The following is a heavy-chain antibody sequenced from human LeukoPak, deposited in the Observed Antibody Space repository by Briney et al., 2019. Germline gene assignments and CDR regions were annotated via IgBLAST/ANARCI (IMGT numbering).Heavy chain of an antibody. CDR1: GGTFSSYT. D-gene: IGHD2-15*01. CDR2: IIPILGIA. V-gene: IGHV1-69*02. CDR3: ARVVVAAEAGAFDI. J-gene: IGHJ3*02. Sequence: SVKVSCKASGGTFSSYTISWVRQAPGQGLEWMGRIIPILGIANYAQKFQGRVTIIADKSTSTAYMELSSLRSEDTAVYYCARVVVAAEAGAFDIWGQGTMVTVSS.